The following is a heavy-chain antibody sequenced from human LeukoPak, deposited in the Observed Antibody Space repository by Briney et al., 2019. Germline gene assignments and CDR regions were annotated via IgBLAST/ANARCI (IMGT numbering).Heavy chain of an antibody. CDR1: GFTFSGHS. V-gene: IGHV3-21*01. D-gene: IGHD2-2*01. Sequence: GGSLRLSCAASGFTFSGHSMSWVRQAPGKGLEWVSYISSSSSHIYYADSVKGRFTVSRDNAKNSLYLQMNRLRAEDTALYFCARVPIVVVPAAYLNWFDPWGQGTLVTVSS. CDR3: ARVPIVVVPAAYLNWFDP. J-gene: IGHJ5*02. CDR2: ISSSSSHI.